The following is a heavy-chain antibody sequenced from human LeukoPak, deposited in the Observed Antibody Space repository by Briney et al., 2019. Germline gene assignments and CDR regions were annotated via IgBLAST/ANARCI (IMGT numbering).Heavy chain of an antibody. CDR3: ASWDFWSGYDAFDI. J-gene: IGHJ3*02. V-gene: IGHV1-69*05. Sequence: SVKVSCKASGGTFSSYAISWVRQAPGQGLEWMGGIIPIFGTANYAQKFQGRVTITTDESTSTAYMELSSLRSEDTAVYYCASWDFWSGYDAFDIWGQGTIVTVSS. CDR1: GGTFSSYA. D-gene: IGHD3-3*01. CDR2: IIPIFGTA.